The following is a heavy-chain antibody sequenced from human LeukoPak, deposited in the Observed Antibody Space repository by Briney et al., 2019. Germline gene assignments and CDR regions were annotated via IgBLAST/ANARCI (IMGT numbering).Heavy chain of an antibody. CDR1: GGSISSSSYY. V-gene: IGHV4-39*07. J-gene: IGHJ4*02. D-gene: IGHD3-9*01. CDR2: IYYSGST. Sequence: SSETLSLTCTVSGGSISSSSYYWGWIRQPPGKGLEWIGSIYYSGSTYYNPSLKSRITISLDTSKKQYSLKLNSVTAADTAVYYCARDVGFFDIDYWGQGILVTVSS. CDR3: ARDVGFFDIDY.